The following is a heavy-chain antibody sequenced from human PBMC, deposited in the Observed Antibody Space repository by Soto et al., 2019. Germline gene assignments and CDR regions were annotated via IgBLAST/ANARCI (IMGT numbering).Heavy chain of an antibody. J-gene: IGHJ4*02. CDR1: GFAFRDYE. V-gene: IGHV3-48*03. CDR2: ISSGAFTI. D-gene: IGHD2-2*01. CDR3: AREDSIIIPAVSDF. Sequence: PGGSLRLSCIWSGFAFRDYEMNWVRQAPGKGLEWVAYISSGAFTIYYADSVRGRFTVSRDNAKNSLYLQMNSLRDEDAAVYYCAREDSIIIPAVSDFWGQGTLVTVSS.